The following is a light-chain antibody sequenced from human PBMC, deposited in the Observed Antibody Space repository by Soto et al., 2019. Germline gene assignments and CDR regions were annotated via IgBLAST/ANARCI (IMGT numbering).Light chain of an antibody. CDR3: ASYTSSTTLV. CDR2: EVS. V-gene: IGLV2-14*01. CDR1: SSDVGAYRY. J-gene: IGLJ2*01. Sequence: QSVLTQPASVSGSPGQSITISCTGTSSDVGAYRYVSWYQQHPGKAPKVMIYEVSNRPSGVSNRFSGSKSGNTASLTISGLQAEDEADYYCASYTSSTTLVFGGGTKVTVL.